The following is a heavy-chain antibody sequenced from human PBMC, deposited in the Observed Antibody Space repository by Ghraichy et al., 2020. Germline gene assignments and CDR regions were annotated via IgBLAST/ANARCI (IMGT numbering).Heavy chain of an antibody. J-gene: IGHJ4*02. D-gene: IGHD3-22*01. CDR3: ARDGGTYYYDSSGYSV. Sequence: GGSLRLSCAASGFTVSSNYMSWVRQAPGKGLEWVSVIYSGGSTYYADSVKGRFTISRDNSKNTLYLQMKSLRAEDTAVYYCARDGGTYYYDSSGYSVCGQGTLVTVSS. V-gene: IGHV3-53*01. CDR2: IYSGGST. CDR1: GFTVSSNY.